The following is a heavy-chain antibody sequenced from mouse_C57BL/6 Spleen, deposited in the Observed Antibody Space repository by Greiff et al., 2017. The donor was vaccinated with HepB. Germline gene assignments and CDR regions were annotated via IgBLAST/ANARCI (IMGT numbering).Heavy chain of an antibody. CDR1: GFTFTDYY. J-gene: IGHJ4*01. CDR3: ARWNDYDDGYYYAMDY. D-gene: IGHD2-4*01. CDR2: IRNKANGYTT. V-gene: IGHV7-3*01. Sequence: EVKLVESGGGLVQPGGSLSLSCAASGFTFTDYYMSWVRQPPGKALEWLGFIRNKANGYTTEYSASVKGRFTISRDNSQSILYLQMNALRAEDSATYYCARWNDYDDGYYYAMDYWGQGTSVTVSS.